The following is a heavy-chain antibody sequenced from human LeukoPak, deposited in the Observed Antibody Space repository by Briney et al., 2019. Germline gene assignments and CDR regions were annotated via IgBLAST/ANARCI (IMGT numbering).Heavy chain of an antibody. CDR1: GGSISSGDYY. J-gene: IGHJ5*02. V-gene: IGHV4-30-4*01. CDR3: ARDRGYCSGGSCLDNWFDP. CDR2: IYYSGST. D-gene: IGHD2-15*01. Sequence: SQTLSLTCTVSGGSISSGDYYWSWIRQPPGKGLEWIGYIYYSGSTYYNPSLKSRVAMSVATSKNQFSLRLGSVTAADTAVYYCARDRGYCSGGSCLDNWFDPWGQGTLVTVSS.